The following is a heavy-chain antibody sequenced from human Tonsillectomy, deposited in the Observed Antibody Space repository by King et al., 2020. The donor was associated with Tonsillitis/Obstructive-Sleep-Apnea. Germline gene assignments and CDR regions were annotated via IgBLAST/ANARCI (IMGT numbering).Heavy chain of an antibody. CDR2: IKQDGSEK. V-gene: IGHV3-7*03. D-gene: IGHD6-13*01. Sequence: VQLVESGGGLVQPGGSLRLSCAASGFTFSSYWMSWVRQAPGKGREWVANIKQDGSEKYYVDSVKGRFTISRDNAKNSLYLQMNSLRAEDTAVYYCARKGIAAGGGMDVWGQGTTVTVSS. J-gene: IGHJ6*02. CDR3: ARKGIAAGGGMDV. CDR1: GFTFSSYW.